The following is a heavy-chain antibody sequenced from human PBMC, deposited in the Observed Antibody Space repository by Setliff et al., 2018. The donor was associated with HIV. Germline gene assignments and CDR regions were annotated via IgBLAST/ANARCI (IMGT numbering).Heavy chain of an antibody. D-gene: IGHD6-13*01. Sequence: SETLSLTCIVSGGSISSSSYYWGWIRQPPGKGLEWIGTVYYSGSTYYNPSLKSRVTISVDTSENQFSLKLSPVTAADTAVYYCARDGYSGSWYVISGSFDYWGQGILVTVSS. J-gene: IGHJ4*02. CDR3: ARDGYSGSWYVISGSFDY. CDR2: VYYSGST. V-gene: IGHV4-39*07. CDR1: GGSISSSSYY.